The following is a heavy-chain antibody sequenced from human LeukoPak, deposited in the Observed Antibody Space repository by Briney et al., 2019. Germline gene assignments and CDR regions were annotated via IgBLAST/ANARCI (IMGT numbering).Heavy chain of an antibody. Sequence: TSQTLSLTCTVSGGSISSGGYYWSWIRQHPGKGLEWIGYIYYSGSTYYNPSLKSRVTISVDTSKNQFSLKLSSVTAADTAVYYCGRSWQSSSGWFPVGIDYWGQGTLVTVSS. V-gene: IGHV4-31*03. D-gene: IGHD6-19*01. J-gene: IGHJ4*02. CDR3: GRSWQSSSGWFPVGIDY. CDR1: GGSISSGGYY. CDR2: IYYSGST.